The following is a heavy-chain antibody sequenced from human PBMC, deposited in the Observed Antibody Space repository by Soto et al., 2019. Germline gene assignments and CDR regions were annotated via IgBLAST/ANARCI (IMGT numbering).Heavy chain of an antibody. Sequence: ASVKVSCKASGGTFSSYAISWVRQAPGQGLGWMGGIIPIFGTANYAQKFQGRVTITADESTSTAYMELSSLRSEDTAVYYCARRRDIVLVPAAKHVARYGMDVWGQGTTVTVSS. J-gene: IGHJ6*02. CDR3: ARRRDIVLVPAAKHVARYGMDV. V-gene: IGHV1-69*13. CDR1: GGTFSSYA. CDR2: IIPIFGTA. D-gene: IGHD2-2*01.